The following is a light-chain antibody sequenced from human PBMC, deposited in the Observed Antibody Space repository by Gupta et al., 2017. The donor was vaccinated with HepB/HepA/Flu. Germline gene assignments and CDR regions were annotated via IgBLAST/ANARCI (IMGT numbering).Light chain of an antibody. Sequence: ASQTTQSPSSLSASVGDRVTITCRASQGIKKDLGWYQHKPGKAPKLLIFAASSLQTGVPSRFSGSGSGTDFTLTISSLQPEDFATYYCLQDYSYPRTFGQGTKVEMK. CDR2: AAS. V-gene: IGKV1-6*01. CDR1: QGIKKD. CDR3: LQDYSYPRT. J-gene: IGKJ1*01.